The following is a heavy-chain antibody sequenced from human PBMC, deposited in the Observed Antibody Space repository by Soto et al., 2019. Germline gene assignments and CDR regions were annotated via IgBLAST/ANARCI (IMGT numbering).Heavy chain of an antibody. CDR2: IDPSESYT. CDR1: GYIFTNYW. Sequence: PGEPMKISCKGSGYIFTNYWISWMRQMPGKGLEWMGRIDPSESYTTYSPSFQGHVTISADKSITTAYLQWSSLKASDTAMYYCARLWSTYSDYEPWGQGTLVTVSS. J-gene: IGHJ5*02. V-gene: IGHV5-10-1*01. CDR3: ARLWSTYSDYEP. D-gene: IGHD4-17*01.